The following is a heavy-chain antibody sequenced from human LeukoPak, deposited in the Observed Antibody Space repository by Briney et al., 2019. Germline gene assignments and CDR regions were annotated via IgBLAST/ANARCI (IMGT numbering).Heavy chain of an antibody. J-gene: IGHJ4*02. V-gene: IGHV4-59*08. CDR1: GGSISSYY. CDR2: IYYSGST. CDR3: ARRGGRIAAFDY. Sequence: SDTLSLTCTVSGGSISSYYWSWIRQPPGKGLEWIGYIYYSGSTNYNPSLKSRVTISVDTSKNQFSLKLSSVTAADTAVYYCARRGGRIAAFDYWGQGTLVTVS. D-gene: IGHD6-13*01.